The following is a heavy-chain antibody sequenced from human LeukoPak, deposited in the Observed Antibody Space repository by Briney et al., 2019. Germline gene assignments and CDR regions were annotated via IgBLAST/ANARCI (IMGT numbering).Heavy chain of an antibody. CDR2: ISSSGSTI. CDR3: ARDAGGYGMDV. V-gene: IGHV3-48*03. J-gene: IGHJ6*02. Sequence: GGSLRLSCAASGFTFSSYEMNWVRQAPGKGLEWVSYISSSGSTIYYADSVKSRFTISRDNAKNSLYLQMNSLRAEDTAVYYCARDAGGYGMDVWGQGTTVTVSS. D-gene: IGHD3-16*01. CDR1: GFTFSSYE.